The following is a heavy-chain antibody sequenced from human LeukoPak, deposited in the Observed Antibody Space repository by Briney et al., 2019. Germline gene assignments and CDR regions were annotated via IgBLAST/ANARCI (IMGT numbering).Heavy chain of an antibody. CDR2: INGDGSRI. CDR3: VKDFVGARDY. V-gene: IGHV3-74*01. D-gene: IGHD1-26*01. J-gene: IGHJ4*02. Sequence: GARRLSCAASGFTFSSYWMHWLRQAPGKGLVWVSRINGDGSRITHADSVRGRFTISRDNAKNTLYLQMNSLRVEDTAVYYCVKDFVGARDYWGQGTLVTVSS. CDR1: GFTFSSYW.